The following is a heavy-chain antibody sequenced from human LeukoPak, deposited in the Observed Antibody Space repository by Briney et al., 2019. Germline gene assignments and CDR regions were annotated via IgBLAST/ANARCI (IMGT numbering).Heavy chain of an antibody. CDR1: GFTFSSYA. V-gene: IGHV3-23*01. D-gene: IGHD6-19*01. CDR2: ISDSGGST. CDR3: AKQDPYTSGWYP. J-gene: IGHJ5*02. Sequence: GGSLRLSCAASGFTFSSYAMSWVRQAPGEGLEWVSVISDSGGSTYYADSVKGRFTISRDNSKNTLYLQMNSLRAEDTAVYYCAKQDPYTSGWYPWGQGTLVTVSS.